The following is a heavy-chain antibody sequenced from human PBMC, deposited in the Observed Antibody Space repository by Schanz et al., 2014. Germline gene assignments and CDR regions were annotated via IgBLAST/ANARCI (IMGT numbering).Heavy chain of an antibody. Sequence: QVQLVQSGTEVKKPGSSVKVSCKASGGTFSSYTISWVRQAPGQGLEWMGRIIPILGIANYAQKFQGRVTITADKSTFTAYMDVSSLRSEDTAVYYCASSGAGYSSSWDFDYWGQGTLXTVSS. J-gene: IGHJ4*02. V-gene: IGHV1-69*09. D-gene: IGHD6-13*01. CDR1: GGTFSSYT. CDR2: IIPILGIA. CDR3: ASSGAGYSSSWDFDY.